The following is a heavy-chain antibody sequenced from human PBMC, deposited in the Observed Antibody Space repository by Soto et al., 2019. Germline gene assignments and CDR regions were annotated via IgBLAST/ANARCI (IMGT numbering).Heavy chain of an antibody. CDR3: ARGVFYYDILTGYQNWFDP. CDR2: MNPNSGNT. Sequence: ASVKVSCKASGYTFTIYYINWVRQATGQGLEWMGWMNPNSGNTGYAQKFQGRVTMTRNTSISTAYMELSSLRSEDTAVYYCARGVFYYDILTGYQNWFDPWGQGTLVTVSS. V-gene: IGHV1-8*01. J-gene: IGHJ5*02. D-gene: IGHD3-9*01. CDR1: GYTFTIYY.